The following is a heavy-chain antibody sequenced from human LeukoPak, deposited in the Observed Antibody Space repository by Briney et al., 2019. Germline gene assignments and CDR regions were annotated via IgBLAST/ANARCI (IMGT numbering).Heavy chain of an antibody. V-gene: IGHV4-4*07. D-gene: IGHD2-21*02. Sequence: SETLSLTCTVSGGSVSRYYWNWIRQPAGKGLEWIGRIYTSGTTNYNPSLKSRVTMSVDTSKNQFSLKLSSVTAADTAVYYCARGGAYCGGDCYLDYWGQGTLVTVSS. J-gene: IGHJ4*02. CDR2: IYTSGTT. CDR1: GGSVSRYY. CDR3: ARGGAYCGGDCYLDY.